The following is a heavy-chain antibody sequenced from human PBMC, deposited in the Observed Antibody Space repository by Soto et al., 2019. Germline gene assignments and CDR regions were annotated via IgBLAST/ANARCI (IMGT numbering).Heavy chain of an antibody. J-gene: IGHJ4*02. CDR1: GFTFSSYA. CDR2: IGGNAANT. V-gene: IGHV3-23*01. Sequence: PGGSLRLSCAASGFTFSSYAMSWVRQAPGKGLEWVSAIGGNAANTYYADSVKGRLTISRDNSRNTLFLQMNSLGADVTALYYCAKTRSGWFWGFFDYWGKGALVTVTS. D-gene: IGHD6-19*01. CDR3: AKTRSGWFWGFFDY.